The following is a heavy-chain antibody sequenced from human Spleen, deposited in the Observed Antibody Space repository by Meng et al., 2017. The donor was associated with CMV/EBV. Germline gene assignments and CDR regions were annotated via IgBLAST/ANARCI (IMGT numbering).Heavy chain of an antibody. V-gene: IGHV4-30-4*02. CDR2: IYYSGSS. CDR3: ASYRFLDAFDI. Sequence: SETLSLTCTVSGGSISSGDYYWSWIRQPPGKGLEWIGYIYYSGSSYYNPSLKSRLAISVDSSNQFSLKLSSVTAADTAVYYCASYRFLDAFDIWGQGTMVTVSS. J-gene: IGHJ3*02. D-gene: IGHD2/OR15-2a*01. CDR1: GGSISSGDYY.